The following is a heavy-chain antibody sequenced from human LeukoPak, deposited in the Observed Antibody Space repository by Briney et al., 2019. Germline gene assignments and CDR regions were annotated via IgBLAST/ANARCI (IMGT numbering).Heavy chain of an antibody. Sequence: GGSLRLSCAASGLTVTSNYMSWVRQAPGKGLEWVSVINSGGSTFYADSVKGRFTISRDNSKNTVYLQMNSLRVEDTAMYYCARGEFWGQGALVTVSS. CDR2: INSGGST. V-gene: IGHV3-66*01. D-gene: IGHD3-10*01. CDR1: GLTVTSNY. J-gene: IGHJ4*02. CDR3: ARGEF.